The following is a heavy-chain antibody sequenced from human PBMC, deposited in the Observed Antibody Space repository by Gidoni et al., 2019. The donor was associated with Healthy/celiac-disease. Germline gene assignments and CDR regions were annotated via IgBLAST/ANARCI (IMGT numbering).Heavy chain of an antibody. D-gene: IGHD3-10*01. V-gene: IGHV2-5*02. CDR1: GFSLSTSGVG. CDR2: IYWDDDK. J-gene: IGHJ5*02. CDR3: AHSIGGWFGEFPVPNWFDP. Sequence: QITLKESGPTLVKPTQTLTLTCTFSGFSLSTSGVGVGWIRQPPGKALEWLALIYWDDDKRYSPSLKSRLTITKDTSKNQVVLTMTNMDPVDTATYYCAHSIGGWFGEFPVPNWFDPWGQGTLVTVSS.